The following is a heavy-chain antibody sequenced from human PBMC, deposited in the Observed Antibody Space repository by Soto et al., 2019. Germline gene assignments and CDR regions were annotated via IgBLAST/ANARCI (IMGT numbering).Heavy chain of an antibody. J-gene: IGHJ4*02. CDR2: ISYHGRNT. Sequence: QVQVVESGGGVVQPGGSLRLSCAGSGFTFSSYGMHWVRQAPGKGLEWMAVISYHGRNTDYADSVKGRFTISRDNSKNTLYLQMNSLRAEDTAVYYCAKDAGLPYHEVLTGFSYFDSRGQGTLVTVSS. CDR1: GFTFSSYG. D-gene: IGHD3-9*01. V-gene: IGHV3-30*18. CDR3: AKDAGLPYHEVLTGFSYFDS.